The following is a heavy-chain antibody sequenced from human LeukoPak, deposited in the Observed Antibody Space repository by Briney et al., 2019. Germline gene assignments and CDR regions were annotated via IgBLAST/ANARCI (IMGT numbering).Heavy chain of an antibody. Sequence: GGSLRLSCTASGFISSSNYMSWVRQAPGRGLEWVSLIYSGGSTYYADSVMGRSTISRDKSNNTLYLQMNSLRAEDTAVYYCATGGRLGVAVESWGQGTLVTVSS. D-gene: IGHD2-15*01. CDR2: IYSGGST. CDR3: ATGGRLGVAVES. J-gene: IGHJ4*02. CDR1: GFISSSNY. V-gene: IGHV3-53*01.